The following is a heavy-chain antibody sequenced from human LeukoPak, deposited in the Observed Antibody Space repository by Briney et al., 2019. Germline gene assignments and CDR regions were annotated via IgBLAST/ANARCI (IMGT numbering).Heavy chain of an antibody. J-gene: IGHJ6*02. D-gene: IGHD2-2*01. V-gene: IGHV1-69*02. CDR1: GYTFTGYY. Sequence: ASVKVSCKASGYTFTGYYMHWVRQAPGQGLEWMGRIIPILGIANYAQKFQGRVTITADKSTSTAYMELSSLRSEDTAVYYCARTLGYCSSTSCYPYYYYGMDVWGQGTTVTVSS. CDR2: IIPILGIA. CDR3: ARTLGYCSSTSCYPYYYYGMDV.